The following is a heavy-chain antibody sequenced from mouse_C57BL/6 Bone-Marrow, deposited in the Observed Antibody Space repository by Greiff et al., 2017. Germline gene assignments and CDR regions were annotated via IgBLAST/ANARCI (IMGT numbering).Heavy chain of an antibody. Sequence: VKLQQPGAELVMPGASVKLSCKASGYTFTSYWMHWVKQRPGQGLEWLGEIDPSDSYTNYNQKFKGKSTLTVDKSSSTAYMQLSSLTSEDSAVYYCARGLFAYWGQGTLVTVSA. CDR3: ARGLFAY. CDR2: IDPSDSYT. J-gene: IGHJ3*01. V-gene: IGHV1-69*01. CDR1: GYTFTSYW.